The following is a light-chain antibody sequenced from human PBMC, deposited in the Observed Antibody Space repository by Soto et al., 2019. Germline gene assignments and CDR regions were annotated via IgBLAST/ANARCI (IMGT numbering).Light chain of an antibody. CDR2: GAS. CDR1: QTVGSN. CDR3: QQYGSSRPT. J-gene: IGKJ1*01. Sequence: EIVLTQSPDTLSVSPGERATLSCRASQTVGSNLAWYQQKPGQAPRLLIYGASTRASDTPARFSGSGSGTDFTLTISRLEPEDFAVYYCQQYGSSRPTFGQGTKVDIK. V-gene: IGKV3-20*01.